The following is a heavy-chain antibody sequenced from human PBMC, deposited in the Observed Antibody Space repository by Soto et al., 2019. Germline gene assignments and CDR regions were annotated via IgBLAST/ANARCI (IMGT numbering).Heavy chain of an antibody. Sequence: SETLSLTCAVSGGSLSDYYWPWIRQSPGKGLEWIGEIHPSGSIYYNPSLRSRVTISVDTSKNQFSLKLTSLTAADTAIYYCARGRGEYKLGNVWGHGTTVTVS. CDR2: IHPSGSI. V-gene: IGHV4-34*01. CDR1: GGSLSDYY. D-gene: IGHD4-17*01. CDR3: ARGRGEYKLGNV. J-gene: IGHJ6*02.